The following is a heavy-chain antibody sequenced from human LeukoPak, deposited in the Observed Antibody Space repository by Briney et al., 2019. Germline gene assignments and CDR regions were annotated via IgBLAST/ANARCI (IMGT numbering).Heavy chain of an antibody. V-gene: IGHV1-8*01. CDR1: GYTFTSRD. D-gene: IGHD3-16*01. CDR3: ARVLGRPSLYYGMDV. Sequence: ASVKVSCKASGYTFTSRDIHWVRQATGQGLEWMGWMNPDPGSTGYAQKFQGRVTMTRDTSIGTAYMELSSLRSEDTAVYYCARVLGRPSLYYGMDVWGQGTTVTVSS. CDR2: MNPDPGST. J-gene: IGHJ6*02.